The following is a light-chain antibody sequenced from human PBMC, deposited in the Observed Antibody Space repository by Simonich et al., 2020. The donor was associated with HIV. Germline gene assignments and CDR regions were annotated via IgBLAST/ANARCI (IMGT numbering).Light chain of an antibody. CDR2: WAS. CDR1: QSVLYSSNNKNY. CDR3: QQYYSTPYT. Sequence: DNVMTQSPNSLAVSLGERATINCKSSQSVLYSSNNKNYLAWYQQKPGQPPKLLIYWASTRESGVPDRFSGSGSGTDFTLTISSLQAEDVAVYYCQQYYSTPYTFGQGTKVEIK. V-gene: IGKV4-1*01. J-gene: IGKJ2*01.